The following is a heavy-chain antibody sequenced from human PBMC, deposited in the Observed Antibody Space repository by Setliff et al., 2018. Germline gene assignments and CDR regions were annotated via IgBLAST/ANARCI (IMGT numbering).Heavy chain of an antibody. CDR2: TIPSFGST. Sequence: SVKVSFKASGGTFSSYGISWVRQAPGQGLEWMGGTIPSFGSTNYAQRFQGRVTIITDESTSTAYMELSSLRTEDSAVYYCAREGVDTRSSTDYRYYMDVWGKGTTVTVSS. CDR3: AREGVDTRSSTDYRYYMDV. D-gene: IGHD5-18*01. J-gene: IGHJ6*03. CDR1: GGTFSSYG. V-gene: IGHV1-69*05.